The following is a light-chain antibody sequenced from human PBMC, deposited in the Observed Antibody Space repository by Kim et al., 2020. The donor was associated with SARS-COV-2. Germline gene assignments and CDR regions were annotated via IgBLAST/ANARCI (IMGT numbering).Light chain of an antibody. CDR2: RNN. V-gene: IGLV10-54*01. CDR3: SAWDSSLSAWV. Sequence: LTQPPSASKDLRQTATLTCTGNSNNVGDQGATWLQQHQGHPPKLLFYRNNNRPSGISERLSASRSGNTASLTIAGLQPEDEADYYCSAWDSSLSAWVFGGGTQLTVL. J-gene: IGLJ3*02. CDR1: SNNVGDQG.